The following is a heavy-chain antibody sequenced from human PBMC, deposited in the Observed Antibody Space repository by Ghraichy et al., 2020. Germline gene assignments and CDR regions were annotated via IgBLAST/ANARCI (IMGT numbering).Heavy chain of an antibody. V-gene: IGHV3-66*01. CDR3: ARDRYYASIGRYYYYYYGMDV. Sequence: GGSLRLSCAASGVSVSYNYMSWVRQAPGKGLEWVSLIYADNSSYYADSMKGRVTISIDNSKNTVYLQMNSLRAEDTAVYYCARDRYYASIGRYYYYYYGMDVWGQGTTGTVSS. CDR1: GVSVSYNY. D-gene: IGHD3-22*01. J-gene: IGHJ6*02. CDR2: IYADNSS.